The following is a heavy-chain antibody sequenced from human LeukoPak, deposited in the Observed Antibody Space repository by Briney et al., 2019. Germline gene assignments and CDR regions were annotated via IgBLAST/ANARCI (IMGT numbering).Heavy chain of an antibody. D-gene: IGHD3-10*01. V-gene: IGHV4-34*01. J-gene: IGHJ4*02. Sequence: SETLSLTCAVYGGSFSGYYWSWIRQPPGKGLEWIGEINHSGSTSYNPSLKSRVTISVDTSKNQFSLKLSSVTAADTAVYYCARVGYYGSGSSGYWGQGTLVTVSS. CDR2: INHSGST. CDR1: GGSFSGYY. CDR3: ARVGYYGSGSSGY.